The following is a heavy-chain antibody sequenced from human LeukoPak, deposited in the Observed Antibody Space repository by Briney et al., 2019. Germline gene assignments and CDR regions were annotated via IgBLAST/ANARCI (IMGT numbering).Heavy chain of an antibody. CDR2: INAGNGNT. CDR3: ARGGRFGGIDY. V-gene: IGHV1-3*01. Sequence: ASVKVSCKASGGTFSSYAISWVRQAPGQRLEWMGWINAGNGNTKYSQKFQGRVTITRDTSASTAYMELSSLRSEDTAVYYCARGGRFGGIDYWGQGTLVTVSS. CDR1: GGTFSSYA. D-gene: IGHD3-10*01. J-gene: IGHJ4*02.